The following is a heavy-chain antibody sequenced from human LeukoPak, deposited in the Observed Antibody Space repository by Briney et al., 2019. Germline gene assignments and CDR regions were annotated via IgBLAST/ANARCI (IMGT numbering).Heavy chain of an antibody. Sequence: ASVKVSCKASGGTFSSYAISWVRQAPGQGLEWMGGIIPIFGTANYAQKFQGRVTITTDESTSTAYMELSSLRSEDTAVYYCAREVYARPGYFDYWGQGTLVTVSS. CDR3: AREVYARPGYFDY. CDR2: IIPIFGTA. J-gene: IGHJ4*02. D-gene: IGHD3-16*01. CDR1: GGTFSSYA. V-gene: IGHV1-69*05.